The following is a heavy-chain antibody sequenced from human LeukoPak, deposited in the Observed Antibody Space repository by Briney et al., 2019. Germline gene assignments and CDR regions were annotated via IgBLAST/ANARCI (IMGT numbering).Heavy chain of an antibody. CDR1: GASIRSGGDY. CDR3: ARSITMIRGWFDP. CDR2: VYYNGNP. V-gene: IGHV4-31*03. D-gene: IGHD3-10*01. Sequence: SQTLSLTCTVSGASIRSGGDYWSWIRQHPGMGLELIGYVYYNGNPYYNPSLKSRVTISVDTSKNQFSLKLSSVTAADTAVYYCARSITMIRGWFDPWGQGTLVTVSS. J-gene: IGHJ5*02.